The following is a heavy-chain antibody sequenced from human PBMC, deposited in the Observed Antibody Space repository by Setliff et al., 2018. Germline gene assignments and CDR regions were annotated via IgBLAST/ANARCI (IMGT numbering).Heavy chain of an antibody. J-gene: IGHJ4*02. Sequence: SGPTLVNPTATLTLTCTVSGFSLSNARMGVSWIRQPPGKALEWLAHIFSNDEKSYSTSLKSRLTISKDTSKSQVVLTMTNMDPVDTATYYCARFYYDYVWGSYRYTYFDYWGQGTLVTVSS. V-gene: IGHV2-26*01. CDR3: ARFYYDYVWGSYRYTYFDY. CDR1: GFSLSNARMG. CDR2: IFSNDEK. D-gene: IGHD3-16*02.